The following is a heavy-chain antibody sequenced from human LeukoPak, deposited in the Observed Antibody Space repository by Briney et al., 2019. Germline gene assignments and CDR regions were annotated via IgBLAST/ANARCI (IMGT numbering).Heavy chain of an antibody. D-gene: IGHD2-2*01. J-gene: IGHJ4*02. Sequence: GASVKVPCKASGYTFTGYYMHWVRQAPGQGLEWMGWINPNSGGTNYAQKFQGRVTMTRDTSISTAYMELSRLRSDDTAVYYCAREEIGYCSSTSCSSLGYWGQGTLVTVSS. CDR1: GYTFTGYY. CDR2: INPNSGGT. V-gene: IGHV1-2*02. CDR3: AREEIGYCSSTSCSSLGY.